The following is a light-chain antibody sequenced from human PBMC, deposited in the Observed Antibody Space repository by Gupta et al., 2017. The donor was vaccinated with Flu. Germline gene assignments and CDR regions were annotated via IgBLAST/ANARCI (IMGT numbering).Light chain of an antibody. CDR2: SAS. J-gene: IGKJ5*01. V-gene: IGKV3-20*01. Sequence: EIVLTQSPGTLSLSPGERATLSCRASQSVRDNYLAWYQQRPGQTPRLLIYSASSRATGIPDRFSGSGSGTDFTLTISRLEPEDFAVYYCQQDGSAPDTFGQGTLLEIK. CDR3: QQDGSAPDT. CDR1: QSVRDNY.